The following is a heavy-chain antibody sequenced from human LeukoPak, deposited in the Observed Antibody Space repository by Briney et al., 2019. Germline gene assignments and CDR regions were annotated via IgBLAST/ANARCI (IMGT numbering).Heavy chain of an antibody. J-gene: IGHJ3*02. CDR1: GFTVSSNY. CDR3: ARAYLAFHPGDI. V-gene: IGHV3-53*01. CDR2: IYSGGST. Sequence: GGSLRLSCAASGFTVSSNYMSWVRQAPGKGLEWVSVIYSGGSTYYADSVKGRFTISRDNSKNTLYLQMNSLRAEDTAVYYCARAYLAFHPGDIWGQGTMVTVSS.